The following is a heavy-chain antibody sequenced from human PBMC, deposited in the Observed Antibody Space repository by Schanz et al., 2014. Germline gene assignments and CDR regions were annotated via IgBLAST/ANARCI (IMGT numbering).Heavy chain of an antibody. V-gene: IGHV3-11*06. CDR2: IAGDGGGP. Sequence: QVQLVESGGGLVKPGGSLRLSCTASGFTFSDYYMTWIRQAPGKGLEWVSVIAGDGGGPNYVDSVKGRFTISRDNSDNTLYLQMNSLRTEDTALYYCARDESLAYFDSWGQGTLVTVSS. CDR3: ARDESLAYFDS. CDR1: GFTFSDYY. J-gene: IGHJ4*02.